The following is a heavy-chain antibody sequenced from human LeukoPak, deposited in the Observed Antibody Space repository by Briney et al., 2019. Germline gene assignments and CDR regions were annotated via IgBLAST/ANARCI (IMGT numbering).Heavy chain of an antibody. CDR3: VVEPLDASPSKQNDAFDI. J-gene: IGHJ3*02. CDR2: IYYSGST. CDR1: GGSISSSSYY. Sequence: SETLSLTCTVSGGSISSSSYYWGWIRQPPGKGLEWIGSIYYSGSTYYNPSLKSRVTISVDTSKNQFSLKLSSVTAADTAVYYCVVEPLDASPSKQNDAFDIWGQGTMVTVSS. D-gene: IGHD2-15*01. V-gene: IGHV4-39*01.